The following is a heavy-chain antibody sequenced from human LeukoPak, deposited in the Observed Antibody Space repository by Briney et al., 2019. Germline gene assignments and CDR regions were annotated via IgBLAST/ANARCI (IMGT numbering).Heavy chain of an antibody. CDR1: GGSISSYY. Sequence: PSETLSLTCTVSGGSISSYYWSWLRQPAGKGLEWVGRIYTSGSTNYNPSLTSRVTMSVDTSKNQFSLKLSSVTAADTAVYYCARVIGYSYGKAPGYLDYWGQGTLVTVSS. CDR3: ARVIGYSYGKAPGYLDY. J-gene: IGHJ4*02. D-gene: IGHD5-18*01. V-gene: IGHV4-4*07. CDR2: IYTSGST.